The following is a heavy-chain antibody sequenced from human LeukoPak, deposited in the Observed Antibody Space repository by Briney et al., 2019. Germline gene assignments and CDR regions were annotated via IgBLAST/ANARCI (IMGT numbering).Heavy chain of an antibody. CDR3: ARVVPGPVPAAIRGWFDP. V-gene: IGHV4-30-4*08. D-gene: IGHD2-2*02. Sequence: SETLSLTCTVSGGSISSGDYYWSWIRQPPGKGLEWIGYIYYSGSTYYNPSLKSRVTISVDTSKNQFSLKLSYVTAADTAVYYCARVVPGPVPAAIRGWFDPWGQGTLVTVSS. CDR2: IYYSGST. J-gene: IGHJ5*02. CDR1: GGSISSGDYY.